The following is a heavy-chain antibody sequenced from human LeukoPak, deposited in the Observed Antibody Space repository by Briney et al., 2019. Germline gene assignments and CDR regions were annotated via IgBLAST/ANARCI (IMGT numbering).Heavy chain of an antibody. CDR3: ARGSLWFGELLSTPPFDY. V-gene: IGHV4-4*07. D-gene: IGHD3-10*01. Sequence: SETLSLTCTVSGGSISRYYWSWIRQPAGKGLEWIGRISTSASTTYNPSLKSRVIVSLDTSKNQFSLRLSSVTAADTAVYYCARGSLWFGELLSTPPFDYWGQGTLVTVSS. J-gene: IGHJ4*02. CDR2: ISTSAST. CDR1: GGSISRYY.